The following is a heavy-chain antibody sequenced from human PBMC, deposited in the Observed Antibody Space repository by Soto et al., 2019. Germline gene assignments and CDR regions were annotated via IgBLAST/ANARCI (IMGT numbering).Heavy chain of an antibody. CDR1: GYAFSNYA. CDR2: ISSYNSNNGDT. V-gene: IGHV1-18*04. D-gene: IGHD1-1*01. Sequence: ASVKVSCKTSGYAFSNYAISWVRQAPGQGLEWMGWISSYNSNNGDTKSAQMLQGRVTMTIDTSATTAYMELRSLRSDDTAAYYCARAELERGEVGYFGMDVWGQGTTVTVSS. J-gene: IGHJ6*02. CDR3: ARAELERGEVGYFGMDV.